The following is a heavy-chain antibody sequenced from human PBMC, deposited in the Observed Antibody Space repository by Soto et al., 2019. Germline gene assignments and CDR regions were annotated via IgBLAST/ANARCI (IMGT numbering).Heavy chain of an antibody. CDR2: ISAYNGNT. D-gene: IGHD3-16*02. CDR3: ARVDPYYDYVWGRYRPNYFDY. CDR1: GYTFTSYG. Sequence: ASVKVSCKASGYTFTSYGISWVRQAPGQGLEWMGWISAYNGNTNYAQKLQGRVTMTTDTSTSTAYMELRSLRSDDTAVYYCARVDPYYDYVWGRYRPNYFDYWGQGTLVTVSS. J-gene: IGHJ4*02. V-gene: IGHV1-18*04.